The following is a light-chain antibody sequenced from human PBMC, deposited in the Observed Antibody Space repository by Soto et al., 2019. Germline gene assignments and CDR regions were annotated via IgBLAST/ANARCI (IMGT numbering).Light chain of an antibody. Sequence: IVLTQSPATLSVSPGERATLSCRASQSVSSNLAWHQQRPGQDPRLLIYGASTRATGVPARFSGGGSGTEFNLTITSLQSEDFAVYWCQQYNNWTLTFGPGTRVDIK. CDR1: QSVSSN. J-gene: IGKJ5*01. CDR3: QQYNNWTLT. V-gene: IGKV3D-15*01. CDR2: GAS.